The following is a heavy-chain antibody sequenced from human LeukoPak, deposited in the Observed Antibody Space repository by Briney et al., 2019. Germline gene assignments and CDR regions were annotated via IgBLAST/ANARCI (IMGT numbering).Heavy chain of an antibody. Sequence: SETLSLTCTVSGGXISSGGYYWSWIRQHPGKGLEWIGYIYYSGSTYYNPSLKSRVTISVDTSKNQFSLKLSSVTAADTAVYYCARDSDSSFDYWGQGTLVTVSS. CDR1: GGXISSGGYY. J-gene: IGHJ4*02. CDR2: IYYSGST. CDR3: ARDSDSSFDY. D-gene: IGHD2-15*01. V-gene: IGHV4-31*03.